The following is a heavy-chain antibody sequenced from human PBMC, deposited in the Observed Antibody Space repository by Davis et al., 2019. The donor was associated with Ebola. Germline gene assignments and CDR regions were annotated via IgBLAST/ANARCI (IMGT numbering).Heavy chain of an antibody. CDR2: ISWNSATL. Sequence: SLKISCAASGFTFSSYWMSWVRQVPGKGLEWVSSISWNSATLAYADSVKGRFTISRDNAKNSMDLQMNSLRAEDTALYYCSRERIIYSGNSHHYSMDVWGQGTAVTVSS. J-gene: IGHJ6*02. V-gene: IGHV3-9*01. D-gene: IGHD4-23*01. CDR3: SRERIIYSGNSHHYSMDV. CDR1: GFTFSSYW.